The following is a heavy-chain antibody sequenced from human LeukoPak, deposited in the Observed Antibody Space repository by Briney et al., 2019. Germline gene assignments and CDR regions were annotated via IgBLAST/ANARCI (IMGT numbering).Heavy chain of an antibody. CDR2: IIPIFGTA. D-gene: IGHD2-21*02. CDR1: GGTFSSYA. Sequence: SVKVSCKASGGTFSSYAISWVRQAPGQGLEWMGGIIPIFGTANYAQKFQGRVTITADESTSTAYMELSSLRSEDTAVYYCARDRCDGDCPNNGGAFDIWGQGTMVTVSP. CDR3: ARDRCDGDCPNNGGAFDI. V-gene: IGHV1-69*13. J-gene: IGHJ3*02.